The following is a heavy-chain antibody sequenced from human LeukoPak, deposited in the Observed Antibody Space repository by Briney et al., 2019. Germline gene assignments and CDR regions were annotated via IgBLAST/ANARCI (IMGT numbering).Heavy chain of an antibody. J-gene: IGHJ5*02. CDR3: AKQPDIVVVPAAIWFDP. CDR2: ISGSGGST. Sequence: GGSLRLSCAASGFTFSSYAMSWVRQAPGKGLEWVSAISGSGGSTYYADSVKGRFTISRDNSKNTLYLQMNSLRAEHTAVYYCAKQPDIVVVPAAIWFDPGGQGTLVTVSS. V-gene: IGHV3-23*01. D-gene: IGHD2-2*01. CDR1: GFTFSSYA.